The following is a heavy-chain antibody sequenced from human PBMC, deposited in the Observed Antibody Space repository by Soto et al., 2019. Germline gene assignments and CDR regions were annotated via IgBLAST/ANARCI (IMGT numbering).Heavy chain of an antibody. V-gene: IGHV1-18*01. CDR3: SRGTSIPASGDY. Sequence: QVQLVQSGAAVKKPGASVKVSCKASGYTFTNYGINWVRQAPGQGLEWLGWVSAYNGERRYAQRVQARVIMTTDTSTTTAYMELRSLRSDDTAVYSCSRGTSIPASGDYWGQGTLVTVSS. J-gene: IGHJ4*01. CDR2: VSAYNGER. D-gene: IGHD6-6*01. CDR1: GYTFTNYG.